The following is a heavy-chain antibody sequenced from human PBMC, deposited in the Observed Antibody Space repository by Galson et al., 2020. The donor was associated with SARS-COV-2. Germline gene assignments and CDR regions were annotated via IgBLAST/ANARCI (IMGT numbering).Heavy chain of an antibody. J-gene: IGHJ6*02. D-gene: IGHD5-18*01. Sequence: SETLSLTCAVYGGSFSGYYWSWIRQPPGKGLEWIGEINHSGSTNYNPSLKSRVTISVDTSKNQFSLKLSSVTAADTAVYYCARVWRYSYGFKRGGMDVWGQGTTVTVSS. CDR3: ARVWRYSYGFKRGGMDV. CDR2: INHSGST. CDR1: GGSFSGYY. V-gene: IGHV4-34*01.